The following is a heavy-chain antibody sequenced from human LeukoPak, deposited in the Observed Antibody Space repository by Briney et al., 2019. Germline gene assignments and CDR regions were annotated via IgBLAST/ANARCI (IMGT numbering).Heavy chain of an antibody. CDR3: AKVSSDCWGSSTFVH. J-gene: IGHJ4*02. CDR2: ISGSGGST. CDR1: GYTFSSYA. Sequence: GGSLRLSCAASGYTFSSYAMSWVRQAPGKGLEWVSAISGSGGSTYYADSVKDRFTISRDTSKNTPFLLMNGLRAEDTAVYYCAKVSSDCWGSSTFVHWGQGTPVTVSS. V-gene: IGHV3-23*01. D-gene: IGHD3-3*01.